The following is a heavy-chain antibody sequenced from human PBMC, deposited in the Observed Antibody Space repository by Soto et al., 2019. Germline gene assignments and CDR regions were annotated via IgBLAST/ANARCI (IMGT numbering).Heavy chain of an antibody. V-gene: IGHV4-59*08. Sequence: SETLSLTCTVSGGSISSYYWSWIRQPPGKGLEWIGYIYYSGSTNYNPSLKSRVTISVDTSKNQFSLKLSSVTAADTAVYYCASWGAIRKIGYCSGGSCYGSEYAFDIWGQGTMVTVSS. CDR3: ASWGAIRKIGYCSGGSCYGSEYAFDI. D-gene: IGHD2-15*01. CDR1: GGSISSYY. J-gene: IGHJ3*02. CDR2: IYYSGST.